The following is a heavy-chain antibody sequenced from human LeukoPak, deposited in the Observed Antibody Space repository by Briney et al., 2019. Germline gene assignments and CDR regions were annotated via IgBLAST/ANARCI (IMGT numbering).Heavy chain of an antibody. J-gene: IGHJ6*03. D-gene: IGHD3-3*01. CDR2: ISSSGSTI. V-gene: IGHV3-11*04. CDR1: GYTFSDYY. CDR3: ARDKRLPWSGYYLNYYYYYMDV. Sequence: GGSLRLSCAAYGYTFSDYYMSWIRQAPGKGLEWVSYISSSGSTIYYADSVKGRFTISRDNAKNSLYLQMNSLRAEDTAVYYCARDKRLPWSGYYLNYYYYYMDVWGKGTTVTVSS.